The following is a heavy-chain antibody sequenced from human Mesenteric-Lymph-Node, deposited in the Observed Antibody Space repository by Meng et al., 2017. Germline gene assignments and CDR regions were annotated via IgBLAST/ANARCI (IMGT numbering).Heavy chain of an antibody. CDR3: ARASYASAEGMDDFDY. J-gene: IGHJ4*02. CDR1: GYTFTGYY. V-gene: IGHV1-2*06. D-gene: IGHD1-26*01. CDR2: INPNSGGT. Sequence: ASVKVSCKASGYTFTGYYMHWVRQAPGQGLEWMGRINPNSGGTNYAQKFQGRVTMTRDTSIRTAYMELSRLRSDDTAVYYCARASYASAEGMDDFDYWGQGTLVTVSS.